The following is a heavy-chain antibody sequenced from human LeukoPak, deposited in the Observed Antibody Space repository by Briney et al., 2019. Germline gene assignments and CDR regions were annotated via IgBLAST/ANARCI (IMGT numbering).Heavy chain of an antibody. V-gene: IGHV3-23*01. Sequence: GGSLRLSCAASGFTFSNKAMSCVRQAPGKGLEWVSRIGGSGGGADYADSVKGRFTISRDNSKNTLYLQMNSLRAEDTAVYYCAKSQSSGYYYWDYWGQGTLVTVSS. CDR3: AKSQSSGYYYWDY. D-gene: IGHD3-22*01. J-gene: IGHJ4*02. CDR1: GFTFSNKA. CDR2: IGGSGGGA.